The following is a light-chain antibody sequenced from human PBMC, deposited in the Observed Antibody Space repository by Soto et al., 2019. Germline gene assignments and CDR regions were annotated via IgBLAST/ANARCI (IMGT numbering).Light chain of an antibody. J-gene: IGKJ4*01. Sequence: DIAMTQSPLSLPVTPGEPASISCRSSQSLLHSSGRYYLAWYLQKPGQSPQLLIYLGSLRASGVTDRFSGSGSGTDFTLTISRVEAEDVGIYYCIQALQTPFAFGGGTRVEIK. CDR1: QSLLHSSGRYY. CDR2: LGS. V-gene: IGKV2-28*01. CDR3: IQALQTPFA.